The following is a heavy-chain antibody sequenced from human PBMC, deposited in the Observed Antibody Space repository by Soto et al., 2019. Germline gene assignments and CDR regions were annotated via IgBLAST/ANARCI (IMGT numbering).Heavy chain of an antibody. CDR2: IYYSGST. D-gene: IGHD5-18*01. CDR1: GGSVSSGSYY. J-gene: IGHJ4*02. Sequence: SETLSLTCTVSGGSVSSGSYYWSWIRQPPGKGLEWIGYIYYSGSTNYNPSLKSRVTISVDTSKNQFSLKLSSVTAADTAVYYCAAERGYSYGYFLDYWGQGTLVTVSS. CDR3: AAERGYSYGYFLDY. V-gene: IGHV4-61*01.